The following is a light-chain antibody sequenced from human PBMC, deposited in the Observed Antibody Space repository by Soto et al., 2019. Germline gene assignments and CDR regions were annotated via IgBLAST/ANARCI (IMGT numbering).Light chain of an antibody. Sequence: EILLTQSPGTLSLSPGERATLSCRASQSVSSSYLAWYQQKPGQAPRLLIYGASSRATGIPDRFSGSGSGTDSPPPPRGLELEDLAVYSCQHYGISPWPSAQGTKVDIK. J-gene: IGKJ1*01. CDR1: QSVSSSY. CDR2: GAS. V-gene: IGKV3-20*01. CDR3: QHYGISPWP.